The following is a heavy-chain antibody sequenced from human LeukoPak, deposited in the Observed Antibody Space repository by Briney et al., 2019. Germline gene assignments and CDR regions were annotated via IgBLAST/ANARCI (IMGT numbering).Heavy chain of an antibody. CDR3: AKDLDGSGSYYLFDY. D-gene: IGHD3-10*01. J-gene: IGHJ4*02. CDR1: GFTFSSYW. V-gene: IGHV3-21*04. CDR2: ISSSSSYI. Sequence: PGGSLRLSCAASGFTFSSYWMSWVRQAPGKGLEWVSSISSSSSYIYYADSVKGRFTISRDNSKNTLYLQTNSLRAEDTAVYYCAKDLDGSGSYYLFDYWGQGTLVTVSS.